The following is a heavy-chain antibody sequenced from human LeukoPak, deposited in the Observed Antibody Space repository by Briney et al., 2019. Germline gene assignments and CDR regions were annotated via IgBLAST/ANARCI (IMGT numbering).Heavy chain of an antibody. CDR3: AGADFWSGYHDYYYYYMDV. D-gene: IGHD3-3*01. CDR1: GGSISSGGYY. Sequence: SQALSLTCTVSGGSISSGGYYWSWLRQPPGRGLEWIGYNYYSGSTYYNPSLKGPHYKSVDTSKSYLSLRLRSVTAAGTSVYYCAGADFWSGYHDYYYYYMDVWGKGTTVTVSS. V-gene: IGHV4-31*01. CDR2: NYYSGST. J-gene: IGHJ6*03.